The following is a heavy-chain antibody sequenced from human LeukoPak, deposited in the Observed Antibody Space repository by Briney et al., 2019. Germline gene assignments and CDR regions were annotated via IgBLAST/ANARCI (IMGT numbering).Heavy chain of an antibody. J-gene: IGHJ4*02. Sequence: PGGSLRLSCAASGFTFSSYEMNWVRQAPGKGLDWVSYISTSGSTIYYADSVKGRFTISRDNAKNSLYLQMNSLRAEDTAVYCCARGLGYCSGGSCYSYYFDYWGQGTLVTVSS. V-gene: IGHV3-48*03. CDR1: GFTFSSYE. D-gene: IGHD2-15*01. CDR2: ISTSGSTI. CDR3: ARGLGYCSGGSCYSYYFDY.